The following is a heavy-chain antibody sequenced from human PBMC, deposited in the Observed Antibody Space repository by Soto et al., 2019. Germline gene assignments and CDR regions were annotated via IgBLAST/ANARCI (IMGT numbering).Heavy chain of an antibody. V-gene: IGHV1-2*02. CDR2: TNPKSGVT. J-gene: IGHJ4*02. CDR1: GYSFTGYF. D-gene: IGHD6-25*01. Sequence: QGQLVQSGPGVKKPGPSVRASCKASGYSFTGYFMHGGRQAPGQGLEWMGWTNPKSGVTKYPQKFQGRVTMTRDTSISTAYMELTRLRSDDTAVYYCARAHVRLQLGSSDYWGQGTLVTVSS. CDR3: ARAHVRLQLGSSDY.